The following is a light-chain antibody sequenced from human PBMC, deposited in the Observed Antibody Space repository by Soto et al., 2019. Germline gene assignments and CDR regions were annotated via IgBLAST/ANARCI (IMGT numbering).Light chain of an antibody. Sequence: QSVLTQPASVSGSPGQSITISCTGTSSDVGGYNYVSWYQHHPGKAPKLVIYDVSDRPSGVSNRFSGSKSGNTASLTISGLQAEYEADFYCSSYTSSITAVFGGGTDVTVL. CDR3: SSYTSSITAV. CDR2: DVS. V-gene: IGLV2-14*03. J-gene: IGLJ2*01. CDR1: SSDVGGYNY.